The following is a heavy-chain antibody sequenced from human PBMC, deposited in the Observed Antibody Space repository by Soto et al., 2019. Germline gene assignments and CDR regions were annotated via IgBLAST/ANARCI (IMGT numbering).Heavy chain of an antibody. V-gene: IGHV4-59*01. CDR2: IYYSGST. Sequence: SSEPLCHTCTVSGGSISIYDWSWILQPPGKGLEWIGYIYYSGSTNYNPSLKSRVTISVDTSKNQFSLKLSSVTAADTAVYYCARGRTTTVTTLAYFDYWGQGTLVTVSS. CDR3: ARGRTTTVTTLAYFDY. CDR1: GGSISIYD. D-gene: IGHD4-17*01. J-gene: IGHJ4*02.